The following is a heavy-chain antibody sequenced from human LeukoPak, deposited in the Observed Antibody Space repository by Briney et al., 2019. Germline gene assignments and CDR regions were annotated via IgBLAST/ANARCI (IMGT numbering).Heavy chain of an antibody. Sequence: GGSLRLSCAASGFTFSSYAMHWVRQAPGKGLEYVSAISSNGGSTYYANSVKGRFTISRDNSKNTLYLQMGSLRAEDMAVYYCARYCSGGSCYTGAFDIWGRGTMVTVSS. D-gene: IGHD2-15*01. CDR1: GFTFSSYA. CDR3: ARYCSGGSCYTGAFDI. CDR2: ISSNGGST. V-gene: IGHV3-64*01. J-gene: IGHJ3*02.